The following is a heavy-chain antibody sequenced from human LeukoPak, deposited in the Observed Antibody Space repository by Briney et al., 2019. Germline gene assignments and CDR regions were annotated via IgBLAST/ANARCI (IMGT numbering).Heavy chain of an antibody. CDR1: GFTFSTYG. CDR3: ATLPGGYCSSVSCSDAFSL. D-gene: IGHD2-2*03. J-gene: IGHJ3*01. CDR2: TRYDGRKE. V-gene: IGHV3-30*02. Sequence: PGGSLRLSCAASGFTFSTYGIHWVRQAPGKGLEWVALTRYDGRKEYYADSVKGRLTIPRDISRNTVYLQMNSLRAEDTAVYHCATLPGGYCSSVSCSDAFSLWGQGTMVAVSS.